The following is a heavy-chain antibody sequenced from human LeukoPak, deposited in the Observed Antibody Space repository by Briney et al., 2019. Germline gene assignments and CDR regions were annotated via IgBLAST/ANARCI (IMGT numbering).Heavy chain of an antibody. V-gene: IGHV4-34*01. Sequence: PSETLSLTCAVYGGSFSGYYWSWIRQPPGKGLEWIGETNHSGSTNYNPSLKSRVTISVDTSKNQFSLKLSSVTAADTAVYYCARGWQLEYWGQGTLVTVSS. D-gene: IGHD6-13*01. CDR2: TNHSGST. CDR3: ARGWQLEY. CDR1: GGSFSGYY. J-gene: IGHJ4*02.